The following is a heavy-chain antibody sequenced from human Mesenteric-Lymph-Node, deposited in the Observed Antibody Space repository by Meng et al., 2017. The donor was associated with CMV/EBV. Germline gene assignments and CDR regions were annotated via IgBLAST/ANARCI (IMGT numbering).Heavy chain of an antibody. D-gene: IGHD3-22*01. CDR2: INHSGST. Sequence: GSFSGYYWGWIRQPPGKGLEWIGEINHSGSTNYNPSLKSRVTISVDTSKNQFSLKLSSVTAADTAVYYCARGGITMIVQLFRPFDYWGQGTLVTVSS. CDR1: GSFSGYY. V-gene: IGHV4-34*01. J-gene: IGHJ4*02. CDR3: ARGGITMIVQLFRPFDY.